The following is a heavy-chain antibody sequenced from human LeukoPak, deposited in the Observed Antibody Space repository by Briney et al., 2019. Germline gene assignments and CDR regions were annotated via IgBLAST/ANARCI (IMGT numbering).Heavy chain of an antibody. V-gene: IGHV1-8*02. J-gene: IGHJ6*03. D-gene: IGHD1-26*01. CDR2: MNPNSGNT. CDR1: GGTFSSYA. CDR3: ARSSGATIYYYYYMDV. Sequence: ASVKVSCKASGGTFSSYAISWVRQAPGQGLEWMGWMNPNSGNTGYAQKFQGRVTMTRNTSISTAYMELSSLRSEDTAVYYCARSSGATIYYYYYMDVWGKGTTVTVSS.